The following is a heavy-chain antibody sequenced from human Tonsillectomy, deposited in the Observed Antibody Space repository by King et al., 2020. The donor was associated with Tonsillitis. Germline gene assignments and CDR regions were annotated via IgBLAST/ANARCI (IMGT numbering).Heavy chain of an antibody. V-gene: IGHV4-59*08. CDR3: ARQIYFDY. J-gene: IGHJ4*02. CDR1: NGSISGYY. CDR2: IHHSGST. Sequence: VQLQESGPGLVKPSETLSLTCTVSNGSISGYYWSWIRQPPGKGLEWIGYIHHSGSTNYNPSLKSRVTISFDTSKNQFSLKLSSVTAADTAVYYCARQIYFDYWGQGTLVTVSS.